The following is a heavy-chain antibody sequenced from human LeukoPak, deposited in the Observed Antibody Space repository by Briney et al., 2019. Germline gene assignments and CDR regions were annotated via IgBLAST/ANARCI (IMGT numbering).Heavy chain of an antibody. CDR3: ARVEEWELLESGY. V-gene: IGHV3-21*01. Sequence: PGGSLRLSCAASGFTFSSYSMNWVRQAPGKGLEWVSSISSSSSYIYYADSVKGRFTISRDNAKNSLCLQMNSLRAEDTAVYYCARVEEWELLESGYWGQGTLVTVSS. J-gene: IGHJ4*02. CDR1: GFTFSSYS. CDR2: ISSSSSYI. D-gene: IGHD1-26*01.